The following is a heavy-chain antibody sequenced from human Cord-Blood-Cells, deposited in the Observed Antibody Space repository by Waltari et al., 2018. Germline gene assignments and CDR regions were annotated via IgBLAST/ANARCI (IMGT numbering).Heavy chain of an antibody. J-gene: IGHJ6*03. V-gene: IGHV1-69*01. CDR3: ARTPGYCSSTSCYSYYYYMDV. D-gene: IGHD2-2*01. Sequence: QVQLVQSGAEVKKPGSSVKVSCKASGGTFSSYAISWVRQAPGQGLEWMGGIIPIFGTANYAQKFQGRVTITADESTSTAYMELSSLRSEDTAVYYCARTPGYCSSTSCYSYYYYMDVWGKGTTVTVSS. CDR1: GGTFSSYA. CDR2: IIPIFGTA.